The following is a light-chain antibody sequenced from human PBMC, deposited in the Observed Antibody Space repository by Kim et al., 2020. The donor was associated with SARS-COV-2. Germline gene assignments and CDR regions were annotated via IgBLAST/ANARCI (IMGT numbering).Light chain of an antibody. Sequence: VSPGERARLSCRTSQSVSTKLAWFQPKPGQDPRLLIYGESTRATGIADRFSGSGSGTDFTLTISSLQSEDFAVYYCQHYNNWPLGFGGGTKVDIK. CDR1: QSVSTK. CDR2: GES. V-gene: IGKV3-15*01. CDR3: QHYNNWPLG. J-gene: IGKJ4*01.